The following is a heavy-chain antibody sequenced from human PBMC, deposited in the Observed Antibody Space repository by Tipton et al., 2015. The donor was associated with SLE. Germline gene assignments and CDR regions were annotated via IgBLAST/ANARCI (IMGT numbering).Heavy chain of an antibody. V-gene: IGHV4-61*01. CDR2: IYDNGTP. CDR1: GGSVGSGSYY. CDR3: ARNYDSSGYLDY. J-gene: IGHJ4*02. D-gene: IGHD3-22*01. Sequence: TLSLTCTVSGGSVGSGSYYWNWIRQPPGKGLEWIGYIYDNGTPNYNPSLKSRVTISVDTSKNQFSLKLSSVTAADTAVYYCARNYDSSGYLDYWGQGTLVTVSS.